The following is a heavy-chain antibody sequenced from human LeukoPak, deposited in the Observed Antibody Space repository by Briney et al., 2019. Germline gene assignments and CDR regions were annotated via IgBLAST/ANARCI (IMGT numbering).Heavy chain of an antibody. D-gene: IGHD2-21*02. CDR3: ARLPMAVTPHVDY. V-gene: IGHV4-59*01. CDR1: GGSITNYY. Sequence: SETLSLTCTVSGGSITNYYWSWIRQPPGKGLEWIGYIHYSGSTKYNPSLKSRVTISLGMSKNQFSLKLSSVTAADTAVYYCARLPMAVTPHVDYWGQGTLVTVSS. J-gene: IGHJ4*02. CDR2: IHYSGST.